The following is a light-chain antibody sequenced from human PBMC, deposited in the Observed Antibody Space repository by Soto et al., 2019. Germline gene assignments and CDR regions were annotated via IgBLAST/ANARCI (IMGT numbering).Light chain of an antibody. V-gene: IGKV3-15*01. CDR2: GAS. J-gene: IGKJ1*01. Sequence: EIVLTQSPATLSLSPGERATLYCWASQSVNRYLAWYQQKPGQAPRLLIYGASTRATGIPARFSGSGSGTEFTLTISSLQSEDFAVYYCQQYNNWPRTFGQGTKVDIK. CDR1: QSVNRY. CDR3: QQYNNWPRT.